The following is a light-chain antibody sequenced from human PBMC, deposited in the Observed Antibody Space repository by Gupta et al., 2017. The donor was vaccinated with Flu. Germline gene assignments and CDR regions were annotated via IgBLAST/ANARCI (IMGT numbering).Light chain of an antibody. J-gene: IGLJ2*01. CDR2: KDK. V-gene: IGLV3-1*01. CDR1: RLGSKY. CDR3: QAWDSSAVV. Sequence: SYELTQPPSVSVSPGQTASITCSGDRLGSKYAFWYQQKPGQSLVLVIYKDKKRPAGIPERFSGSNSGNTATLTISGTQALDEDDYYCQAWDSSAVVFGGGTELTVL.